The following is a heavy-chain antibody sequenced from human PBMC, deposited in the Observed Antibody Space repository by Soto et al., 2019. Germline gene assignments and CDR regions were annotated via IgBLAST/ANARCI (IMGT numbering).Heavy chain of an antibody. D-gene: IGHD3-3*01. Sequence: GASVKVSCKASGYTFTSYGISWVRQAPGQGLEWMGRIIPILGIANYAQKFQGRVTITADKSTSTAYMELSSLRSEDTAVYYCAKGSPEYYDFWSGYPLDDWGQGTLVTVSS. CDR1: GYTFTSYG. CDR2: IIPILGIA. V-gene: IGHV1-69*04. CDR3: AKGSPEYYDFWSGYPLDD. J-gene: IGHJ4*02.